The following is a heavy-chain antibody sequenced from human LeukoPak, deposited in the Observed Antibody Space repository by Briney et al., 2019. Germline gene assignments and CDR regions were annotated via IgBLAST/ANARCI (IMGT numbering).Heavy chain of an antibody. V-gene: IGHV3-64D*06. CDR1: GFIFSPYA. J-gene: IGHJ4*02. D-gene: IGHD6-13*01. Sequence: PRGSLRLSCSASGFIFSPYAMHWVRQAPGKGLEYVSSISSEGKTTYYADSVKGRFTISRDNSKNTLYLQMSSLRPEDTAVYYCVKDRWVDHWGQGTLVTVSS. CDR2: ISSEGKTT. CDR3: VKDRWVDH.